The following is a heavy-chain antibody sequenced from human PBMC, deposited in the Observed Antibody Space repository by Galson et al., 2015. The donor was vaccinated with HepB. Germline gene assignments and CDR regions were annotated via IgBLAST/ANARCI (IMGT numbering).Heavy chain of an antibody. Sequence: SLRLSCAASGFTFSSYEMNWVRQAPGKGLEWVSYISSSGSTIYYADSVKGRFTISRDNAKNSLYLQMNSLRAEDTAVYYCARDNIAATKYGMDVWGQGTTVTVSS. J-gene: IGHJ6*02. D-gene: IGHD6-13*01. V-gene: IGHV3-48*03. CDR3: ARDNIAATKYGMDV. CDR2: ISSSGSTI. CDR1: GFTFSSYE.